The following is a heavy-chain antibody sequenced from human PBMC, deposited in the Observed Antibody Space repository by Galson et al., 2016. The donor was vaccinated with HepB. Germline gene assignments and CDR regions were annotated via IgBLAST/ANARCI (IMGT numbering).Heavy chain of an antibody. CDR3: ARDSSDWSLPSGLYGMDV. CDR1: GYTFSAHH. D-gene: IGHD6-19*01. V-gene: IGHV1-46*01. J-gene: IGHJ6*02. CDR2: INTPSART. Sequence: SVKVSCKASGYTFSAHHIHWVRQAPGQGLEWLGVINTPSARTNYARKFQGRVSLTRDTSTNTVYMERSSLRLDATAIYYCARDSSDWSLPSGLYGMDVWGQGTTVDVSS.